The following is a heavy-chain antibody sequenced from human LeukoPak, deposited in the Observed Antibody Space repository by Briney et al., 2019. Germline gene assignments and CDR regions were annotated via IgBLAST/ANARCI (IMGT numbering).Heavy chain of an antibody. V-gene: IGHV4-30-4*01. Sequence: SETLSLTCTVSGGSISSGDYYWSWIRQPPGKGLEWIGYIYYSGSTYYNPSLKSRVTISVDTSKNQFSLKLSSVTAADTAVYYCAREQVAAYFDYWGQGTLVTVSS. CDR1: GGSISSGDYY. D-gene: IGHD2-15*01. J-gene: IGHJ4*02. CDR2: IYYSGST. CDR3: AREQVAAYFDY.